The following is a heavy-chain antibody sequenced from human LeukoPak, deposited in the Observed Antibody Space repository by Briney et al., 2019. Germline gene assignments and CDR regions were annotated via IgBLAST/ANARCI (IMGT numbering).Heavy chain of an antibody. V-gene: IGHV3-33*06. J-gene: IGHJ6*03. Sequence: GGSLRLSCAASGFTFSSYEMNWVRQAPGKGLEWVAVIWYDGSNKYYADSVKGRFTISRDNSKNTLYLQMNSLRAEDTAVYYCAKARQNYYYYMDVWGKGTTVTVSS. CDR1: GFTFSSYE. CDR3: AKARQNYYYYMDV. CDR2: IWYDGSNK.